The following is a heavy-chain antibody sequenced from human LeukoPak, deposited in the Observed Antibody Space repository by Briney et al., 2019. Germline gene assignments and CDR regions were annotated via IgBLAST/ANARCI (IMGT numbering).Heavy chain of an antibody. CDR3: ARASSRYCSGGSCYSPDDAFDI. V-gene: IGHV4-59*01. J-gene: IGHJ3*02. Sequence: SETLSLTCTVSGGSISSYCWSWIRQPPGKGLEWIGYIYYSGSTNYNPSLKSRVTISVDTSKNQFSLKLSSVTAADTAVYYCARASSRYCSGGSCYSPDDAFDIWGQGTMVTVSS. D-gene: IGHD2-15*01. CDR2: IYYSGST. CDR1: GGSISSYC.